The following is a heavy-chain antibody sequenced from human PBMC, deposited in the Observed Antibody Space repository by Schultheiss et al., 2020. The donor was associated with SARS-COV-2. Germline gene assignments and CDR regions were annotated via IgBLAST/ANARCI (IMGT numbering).Heavy chain of an antibody. CDR3: ARGEPSHDY. J-gene: IGHJ4*02. V-gene: IGHV3-21*01. Sequence: GGSLRLSCAASGFTFSSYSMNWVRQAPGKGLAWVSAISGSGGSTYYADSVKGRFTISGDNAKNSLYLQMNSLRAEDTAVYYCARGEPSHDYWGLGTRVTVSS. CDR1: GFTFSSYS. D-gene: IGHD1-14*01. CDR2: ISGSGGST.